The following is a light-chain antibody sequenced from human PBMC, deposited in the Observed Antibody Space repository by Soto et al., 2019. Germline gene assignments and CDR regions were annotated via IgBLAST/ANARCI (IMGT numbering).Light chain of an antibody. CDR3: SRT. Sequence: DIPMTQSPSTLSASVGDRVTITCRASQSISSWLAWYQQKPGKAPKLLIYDASSLESGVPSRFSGSGSGTEFTLTISSLQPDDFATYYFSRTFGQGTKVEIK. V-gene: IGKV1-5*01. J-gene: IGKJ1*01. CDR2: DAS. CDR1: QSISSW.